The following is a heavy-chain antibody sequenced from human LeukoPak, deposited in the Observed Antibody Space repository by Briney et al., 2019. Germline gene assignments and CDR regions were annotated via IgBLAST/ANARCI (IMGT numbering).Heavy chain of an antibody. Sequence: GGSLRLSCAASGFTFSNYAMNWVRQAPGRGLEWVSAISGSGGSTYYADSVKGRFTISRDNAKNSLYLQMNSLGDEDTAVYYCASPEGGHWGQGTLVTVSS. CDR3: ASPEGGH. CDR1: GFTFSNYA. CDR2: ISGSGGST. D-gene: IGHD3-16*01. V-gene: IGHV3-23*01. J-gene: IGHJ4*02.